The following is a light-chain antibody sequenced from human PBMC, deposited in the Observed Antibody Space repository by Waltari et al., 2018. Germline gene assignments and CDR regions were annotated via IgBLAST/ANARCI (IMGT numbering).Light chain of an antibody. J-gene: IGLJ1*01. Sequence: QSVLTQPPSTSGTPGQRVTIPCSGSSPNIGTHPVNWYQHLPGTAPKLLIYSNNQRPSGVPGRFSGSKSGTSASLAISGLQSEDEADYYCAAWDDTLNGYVFGTGTKVTVL. CDR1: SPNIGTHP. CDR2: SNN. V-gene: IGLV1-44*01. CDR3: AAWDDTLNGYV.